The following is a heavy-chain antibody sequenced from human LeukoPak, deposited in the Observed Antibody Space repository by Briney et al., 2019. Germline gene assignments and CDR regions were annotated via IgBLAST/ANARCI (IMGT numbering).Heavy chain of an antibody. D-gene: IGHD3-10*01. J-gene: IGHJ5*02. V-gene: IGHV1-69*13. CDR2: IIPIFGTA. CDR1: GGTFSSYA. CDR3: ATQPDLYTFGEFRFDP. Sequence: GASVKLSCKASGGTFSSYAISWVRQAPGQGLEWMGGIIPIFGTANYAQKFQGRVTITADESTSTAYMELSSLRSEDTAVYYCATQPDLYTFGEFRFDPWGQGTLVTVSS.